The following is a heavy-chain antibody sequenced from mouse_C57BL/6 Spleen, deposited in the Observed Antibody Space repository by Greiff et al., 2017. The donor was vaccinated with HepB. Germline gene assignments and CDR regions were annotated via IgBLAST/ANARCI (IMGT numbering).Heavy chain of an antibody. D-gene: IGHD1-1*01. V-gene: IGHV1-72*01. J-gene: IGHJ2*01. CDR1: GYTFTSYW. Sequence: QVQLKQPGAELVKPGASVKLSCKASGYTFTSYWMHWVKQRPGRGLEWIGRIDPNSGGTRYNEKVKSKATLTVDKPSSTAYMQLSSLTSEDSAVYYCARKYYGSSYVSLDYWGQGTTLTVSS. CDR3: ARKYYGSSYVSLDY. CDR2: IDPNSGGT.